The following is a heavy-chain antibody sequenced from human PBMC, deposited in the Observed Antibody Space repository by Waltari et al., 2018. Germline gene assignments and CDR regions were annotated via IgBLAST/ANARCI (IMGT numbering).Heavy chain of an antibody. D-gene: IGHD3-16*01. CDR1: GFTSSSYA. CDR2: IRASGGST. V-gene: IGHV3-23*01. Sequence: DVQLLESGGGLVQSGGSLRLSCAASGFTSSSYAMTWVRQAPGKGLGWVSAIRASGGSTYYADSVKGRFTISRDNSKNTMYLQMNSLRAEDSAVYYCATSQFNYAFYFDYWGQGTLVTVSS. J-gene: IGHJ4*02. CDR3: ATSQFNYAFYFDY.